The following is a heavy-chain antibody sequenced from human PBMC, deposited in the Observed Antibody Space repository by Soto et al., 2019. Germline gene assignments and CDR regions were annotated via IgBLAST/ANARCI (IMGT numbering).Heavy chain of an antibody. CDR2: ISFGGRTT. J-gene: IGHJ3*01. CDR3: AKDKRTIGDAFDV. Sequence: EVQLLESGGGLVRPGGSLRLSCAASGFSFSNYAMDWVRQAPGKGLEWVSGISFGGRTTSYADSVKGRFTISRDDSENTLYLQMNNLRADDTAIYYCAKDKRTIGDAFDVWGQGTTVTVSS. V-gene: IGHV3-23*01. D-gene: IGHD3-9*01. CDR1: GFSFSNYA.